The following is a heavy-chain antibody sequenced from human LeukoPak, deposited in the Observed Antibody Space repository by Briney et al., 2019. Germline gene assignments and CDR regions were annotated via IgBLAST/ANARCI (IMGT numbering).Heavy chain of an antibody. V-gene: IGHV3-23*01. CDR1: GFTFSNYA. CDR2: ISGSGDRT. Sequence: GGSLRLSCAASGFTFSNYAMNWVRQAPGKGLEWVSIISGSGDRTYYADSVKGRFTISRGNSKNTLYLQMNSLRAEDTAVYYCAKGYSSSWYSFDYWGQGTLVTVSS. D-gene: IGHD6-13*01. J-gene: IGHJ4*02. CDR3: AKGYSSSWYSFDY.